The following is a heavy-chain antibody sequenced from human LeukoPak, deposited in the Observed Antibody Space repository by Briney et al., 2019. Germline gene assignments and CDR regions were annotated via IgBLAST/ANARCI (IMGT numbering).Heavy chain of an antibody. CDR1: GGSIRSSSYY. Sequence: LSLTCTVSGGSIRSSSYYWGWIRQPPGKGLEWVSYISSSSSYTNYADSVKGRFTISRDNAKNSLYLQMNSLRAEDTALYFCANYIQRPPGMDVWGQGTMVTVSS. D-gene: IGHD3-10*02. V-gene: IGHV3-11*03. J-gene: IGHJ6*02. CDR3: ANYIQRPPGMDV. CDR2: ISSSSSYT.